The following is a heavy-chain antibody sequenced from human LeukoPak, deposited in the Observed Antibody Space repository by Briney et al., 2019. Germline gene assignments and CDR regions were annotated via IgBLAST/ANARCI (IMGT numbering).Heavy chain of an antibody. CDR3: ARDPARSFDI. Sequence: GGSLRLSCAASGFTFSSHGFHWVRQAPGKGLEWVAVIWYDGSKTYYADSAKGRFTISRDSSKNTLYLQMNSLRADDTAVYYCARDPARSFDIWGHGTMVTVSS. V-gene: IGHV3-33*01. CDR1: GFTFSSHG. CDR2: IWYDGSKT. J-gene: IGHJ3*02.